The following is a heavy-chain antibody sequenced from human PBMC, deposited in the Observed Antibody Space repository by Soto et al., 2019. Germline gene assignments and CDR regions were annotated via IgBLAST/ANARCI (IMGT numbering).Heavy chain of an antibody. V-gene: IGHV1-18*01. Sequence: QVQLVQSGAEVKKPGASVKVSCKASGYTFTSYGISWVRQAPGQGLEWMGWISAYNGNTNYAQKLQGRVTMTTDTSTSTAYMELRSLRSDDTAVYYCARDRFLLKYCSGGRCYSGVDYYGMDVWGQGTTVTVSS. CDR1: GYTFTSYG. D-gene: IGHD2-15*01. CDR2: ISAYNGNT. J-gene: IGHJ6*02. CDR3: ARDRFLLKYCSGGRCYSGVDYYGMDV.